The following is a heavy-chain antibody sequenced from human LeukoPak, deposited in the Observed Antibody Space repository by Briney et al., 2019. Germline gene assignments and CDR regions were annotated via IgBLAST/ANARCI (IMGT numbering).Heavy chain of an antibody. CDR1: GFTFSSYA. J-gene: IGHJ4*02. CDR3: ARASWTDY. V-gene: IGHV3-30-3*01. CDR2: ISYDGSNK. D-gene: IGHD3/OR15-3a*01. Sequence: GGSLRLSCAASGFTFSSYAMHWVRQAPGKGLEWVAVISYDGSNKYYADSVKGRFTISRYNSKNTLYLQMNSLRAEDTAVYYCARASWTDYWGQGTLVTVSS.